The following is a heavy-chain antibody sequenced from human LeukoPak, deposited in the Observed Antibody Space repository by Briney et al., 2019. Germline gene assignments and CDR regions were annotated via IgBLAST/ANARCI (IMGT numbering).Heavy chain of an antibody. Sequence: SETLSLTCTVSGGSLSSYYWSWIRQPPGKGLEWIGYIYYSGSTNYNPSLKSRVTISVDTSKNQFSLKLSSVTAADTAVYFCAGNVAAAGPDYFDYWGQGTLVTVSS. CDR1: GGSLSSYY. V-gene: IGHV4-59*01. J-gene: IGHJ4*02. CDR3: AGNVAAAGPDYFDY. CDR2: IYYSGST. D-gene: IGHD6-13*01.